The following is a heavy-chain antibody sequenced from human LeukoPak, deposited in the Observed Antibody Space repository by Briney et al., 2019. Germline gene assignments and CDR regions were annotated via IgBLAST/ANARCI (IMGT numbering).Heavy chain of an antibody. CDR3: ARASGDYISDHFDY. CDR1: GDSINSGDNY. V-gene: IGHV4-30-4*08. CDR2: IYYSGST. D-gene: IGHD4-17*01. Sequence: SETLSLTCTVSGDSINSGDNYWSWIRQPPGKGLEWIGYIYYSGSTYYNPSLKSRVTISVDTSKNQFSLKLNSVTAAVTAVYYCARASGDYISDHFDYWGQGTLVTVSS. J-gene: IGHJ4*02.